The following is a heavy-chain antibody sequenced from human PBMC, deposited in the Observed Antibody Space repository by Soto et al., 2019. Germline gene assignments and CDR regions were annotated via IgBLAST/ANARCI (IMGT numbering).Heavy chain of an antibody. J-gene: IGHJ3*02. Sequence: EEHLEESGGGLVQPGGSLIVSCVASGFTFSHYDMHWVRQRPGKGLEWVSAIGYTGDTYYPDSVKGRFISSRQNAKNFMYLEMNSLSAGDTGVYYCARGKRAVAAVTNQAFDIWGRGRLVTVSS. D-gene: IGHD6-19*01. CDR3: ARGKRAVAAVTNQAFDI. V-gene: IGHV3-13*01. CDR2: IGYTGDT. CDR1: GFTFSHYD.